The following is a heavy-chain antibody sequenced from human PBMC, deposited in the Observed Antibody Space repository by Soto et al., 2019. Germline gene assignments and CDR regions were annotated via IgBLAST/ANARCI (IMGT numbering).Heavy chain of an antibody. J-gene: IGHJ6*02. CDR1: GDTFRSYA. CDR2: VIPFLRTP. Sequence: QVQLVQSGAEVKKPGSSVKVSCESSGDTFRSYAISWVRQAPGQGLEWMGGVIPFLRTPNYSQKFQGRVTITADESTRTTYMELRGLSSQETGIYYCARSVCHTTACPHPSYDYYSIDVWGPGTTVTVSS. D-gene: IGHD1-1*01. CDR3: ARSVCHTTACPHPSYDYYSIDV. V-gene: IGHV1-69*01.